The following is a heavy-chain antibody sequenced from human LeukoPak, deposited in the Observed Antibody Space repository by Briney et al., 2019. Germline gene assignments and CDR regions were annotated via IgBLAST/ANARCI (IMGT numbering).Heavy chain of an antibody. Sequence: GGSLRLSCAASGFTFTSYAMSWVRQAPGKGLEWVAVISYDGSNKYYADSVRGRFTISRDNSKNTLYLQMNSLRAEDTAVYYCARSEYSSSFDYWGQGTLVTVSS. J-gene: IGHJ4*02. CDR1: GFTFTSYA. CDR2: ISYDGSNK. D-gene: IGHD6-6*01. CDR3: ARSEYSSSFDY. V-gene: IGHV3-30-3*01.